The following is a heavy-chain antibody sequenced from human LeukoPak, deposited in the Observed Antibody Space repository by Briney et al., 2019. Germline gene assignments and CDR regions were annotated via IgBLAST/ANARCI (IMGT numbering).Heavy chain of an antibody. V-gene: IGHV4-4*07. J-gene: IGHJ4*02. CDR1: GGSISSYY. Sequence: SETLSLTCTVSGGSISSYYWSWIRQPAGKGLEWIGRIYTSGSTNYNPSLKSRVTISVDTSKNQFSLKLSSVTAADAAVYYCARGLTAGIVGATFDYWGQGTLVTVSS. CDR2: IYTSGST. D-gene: IGHD1-26*01. CDR3: ARGLTAGIVGATFDY.